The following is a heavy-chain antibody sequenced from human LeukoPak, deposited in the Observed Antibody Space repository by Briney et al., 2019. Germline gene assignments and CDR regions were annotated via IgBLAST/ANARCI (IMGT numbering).Heavy chain of an antibody. CDR1: GYTLTELS. D-gene: IGHD2-15*01. CDR3: ATSCSGGSCYSFGY. Sequence: ASVKVSCKVSGYTLTELSMHWVRQAPGKGLEWMGGFDPEDGETIYAQKFQGRVTMTEDTSTDTAYMELSSLRSGDTAVYYCATSCSGGSCYSFGYWGQGTLVTVSS. J-gene: IGHJ4*02. CDR2: FDPEDGET. V-gene: IGHV1-24*01.